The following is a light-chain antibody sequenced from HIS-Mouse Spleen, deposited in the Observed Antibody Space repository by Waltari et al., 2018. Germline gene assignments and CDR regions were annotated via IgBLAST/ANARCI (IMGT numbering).Light chain of an antibody. J-gene: IGKJ1*01. Sequence: AIRMTQSPSSFSASTGDRVTITCRASQGISSYLAWYQQKPGTAPKLLIYAATTLQSGVPSRFSGSGSDPDFTLTISCLQSEEFATYYCQQYYSYPWTFGQGTKVEIK. CDR2: AAT. CDR1: QGISSY. V-gene: IGKV1-8*01. CDR3: QQYYSYPWT.